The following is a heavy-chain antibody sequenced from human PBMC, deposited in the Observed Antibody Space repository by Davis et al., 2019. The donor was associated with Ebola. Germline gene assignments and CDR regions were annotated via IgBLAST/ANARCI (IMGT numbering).Heavy chain of an antibody. CDR2: IRYDGSNK. CDR3: AKGVGYYYGSGTPPADY. J-gene: IGHJ4*02. V-gene: IGHV3-30*02. D-gene: IGHD3-10*01. CDR1: GFTFSSYG. Sequence: GESLKISCAASGFTFSSYGMHWVRQAPGKRLEWVAFIRYDGSNKYYADSVKGRFTISRDNSKNTLYLQMNSLRAEDTAVYYCAKGVGYYYGSGTPPADYWGQGTLVTVSS.